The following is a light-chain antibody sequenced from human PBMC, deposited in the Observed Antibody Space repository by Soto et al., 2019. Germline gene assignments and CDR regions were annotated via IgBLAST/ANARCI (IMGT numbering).Light chain of an antibody. CDR3: SSYTSSSTPYV. CDR1: SSDVGGYNY. J-gene: IGLJ1*01. Sequence: QSVLTQPASVSLPPGQSITISCTGTSSDVGGYNYVSWYQQHPGKAPKLMIYEVSNRPSGVSNRFSGSKSGNTASLTISGLQAEDEADYYCSSYTSSSTPYVFGTGTKV. CDR2: EVS. V-gene: IGLV2-14*01.